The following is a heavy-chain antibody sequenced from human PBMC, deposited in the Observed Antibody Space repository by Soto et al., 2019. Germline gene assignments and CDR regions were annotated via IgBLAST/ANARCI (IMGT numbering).Heavy chain of an antibody. CDR3: ARGIAAAGNINWFDP. Sequence: SETLSLTCAVYGGSYSGYYWSWIRQPPGKGLEWIGEINHSGSTNYNPSLKSRVTISVDTSKNQFSLKLSSVTAADTAVYYCARGIAAAGNINWFDPWGQGTLVNVSS. V-gene: IGHV4-34*01. CDR1: GGSYSGYY. CDR2: INHSGST. J-gene: IGHJ5*02. D-gene: IGHD6-13*01.